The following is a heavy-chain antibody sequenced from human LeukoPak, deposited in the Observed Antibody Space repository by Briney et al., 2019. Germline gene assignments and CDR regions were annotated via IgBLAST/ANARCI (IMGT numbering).Heavy chain of an antibody. J-gene: IGHJ4*02. CDR1: GGTFSSYA. V-gene: IGHV1-69*04. CDR3: ARENGPGIAAAGTRFHFDY. Sequence: SVEVSCKASGGTFSSYAISWVRQAPGQGLEWMGRIIPILGIANYAQKFQGRVTITADKSTSTAYMELSSLRSEDTAVYYCARENGPGIAAAGTRFHFDYWGQGTLVTVSS. D-gene: IGHD6-13*01. CDR2: IIPILGIA.